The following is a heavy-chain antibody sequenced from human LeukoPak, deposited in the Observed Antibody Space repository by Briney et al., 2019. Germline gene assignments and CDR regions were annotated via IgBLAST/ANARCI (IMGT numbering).Heavy chain of an antibody. CDR1: GGTFSSYA. J-gene: IGHJ4*02. CDR3: ARAGTEYYYDSSGYPDY. V-gene: IGHV1-69*04. CDR2: IIPILGIA. Sequence: SVKVSCKASGGTFSSYAISWVRQAPGQGLEWMGRIIPILGIANYPQKFQGRVTITADKSTSTAYMELSSLRSEDTAVYYCARAGTEYYYDSSGYPDYWGQGTLVTVSS. D-gene: IGHD3-22*01.